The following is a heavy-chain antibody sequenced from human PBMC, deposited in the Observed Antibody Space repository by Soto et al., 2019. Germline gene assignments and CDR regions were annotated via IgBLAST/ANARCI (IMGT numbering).Heavy chain of an antibody. CDR2: IYWDDDK. Sequence: SGPTLVNPTQTLTLTCTFSWFSLSTSGVGVGWIRQPPGKALEWLALIYWDDDKRYSPSLKSRLTITKDTSKNQVVLTMTNMDPVDTATYYCAHSEIRIFGVVTPPFDYWGQGTLVTVFS. CDR1: WFSLSTSGVG. CDR3: AHSEIRIFGVVTPPFDY. J-gene: IGHJ4*02. D-gene: IGHD3-3*01. V-gene: IGHV2-5*02.